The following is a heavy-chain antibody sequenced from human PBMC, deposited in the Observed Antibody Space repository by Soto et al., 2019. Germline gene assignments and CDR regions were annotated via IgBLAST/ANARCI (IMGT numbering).Heavy chain of an antibody. CDR3: GKGGKYSSSWLDY. J-gene: IGHJ4*02. CDR1: GFTFSSYA. CDR2: ISGSGGST. V-gene: IGHV3-23*01. Sequence: EVQLLESGGDLVQPGGSLRLSCAASGFTFSSYAMSWVRQAPGKGLEWVSAISGSGGSTYYADSVKGRFTISRDNSKNTLYLQMNSLRAEDTAIYYCGKGGKYSSSWLDYWGQGTLVTVSS. D-gene: IGHD6-13*01.